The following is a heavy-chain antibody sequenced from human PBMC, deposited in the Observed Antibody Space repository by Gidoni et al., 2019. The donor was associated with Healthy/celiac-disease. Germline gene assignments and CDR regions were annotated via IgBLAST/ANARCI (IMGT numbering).Heavy chain of an antibody. J-gene: IGHJ3*02. CDR3: AKTLYQQWLICAFDI. CDR1: GFTFRRYG. D-gene: IGHD6-19*01. Sequence: QVQLVESGGGVVQPGRSLRLSCAASGFTFRRYGMHWVRQAPGKGLEWVAVISYDGSNKYYADSVKGRFTISRDNSKNTLYLQMNSLRAEDTAVYYCAKTLYQQWLICAFDIWGQGTMVTVSS. CDR2: ISYDGSNK. V-gene: IGHV3-30*18.